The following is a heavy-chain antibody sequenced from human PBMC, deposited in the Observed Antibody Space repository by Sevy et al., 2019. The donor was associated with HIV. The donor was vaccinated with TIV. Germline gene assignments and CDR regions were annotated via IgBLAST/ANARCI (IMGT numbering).Heavy chain of an antibody. CDR3: ATLATMVRGVISNGFDP. CDR2: INHSGST. V-gene: IGHV4-34*01. D-gene: IGHD3-10*01. CDR1: GGSFSGYY. Sequence: SETLSLTCAVYGGSFSGYYWSWIRQPPGKGLEWIGEINHSGSTNYNPSLKSRVTISVETSKNQFSLKLSSVTAADTAVYYCATLATMVRGVISNGFDPWGQGTLVTVSS. J-gene: IGHJ5*02.